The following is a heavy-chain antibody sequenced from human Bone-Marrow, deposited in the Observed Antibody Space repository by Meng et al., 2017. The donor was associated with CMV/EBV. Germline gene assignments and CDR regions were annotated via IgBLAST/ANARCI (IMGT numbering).Heavy chain of an antibody. CDR1: GFTFDDYA. Sequence: GGSLRLSCAASGFTFDDYAMHWVRQAPGKGLEWVSSISSSSSYIYYADSVKGRFTVSRDNAKNSLYLQMNSLRAEDTAVYYCARDTSGTPDYDFWSGFWGYYGMDVWGQGTTVTVSS. CDR3: ARDTSGTPDYDFWSGFWGYYGMDV. D-gene: IGHD3-3*01. J-gene: IGHJ6*02. V-gene: IGHV3-21*01. CDR2: ISSSSSYI.